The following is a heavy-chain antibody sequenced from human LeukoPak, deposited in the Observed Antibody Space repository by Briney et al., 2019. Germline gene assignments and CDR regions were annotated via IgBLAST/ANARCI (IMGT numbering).Heavy chain of an antibody. J-gene: IGHJ4*02. Sequence: GGSLRLSCAASGFTFSSYAMNWVRQAPGKGLEWVSVISGTGGRTYYADSVKGRFTISRDNSKNTLYLQMNSLRAEDTAIYYCARDERLLSFLKWGQGTLVTVSS. CDR1: GFTFSSYA. V-gene: IGHV3-23*01. D-gene: IGHD3-3*01. CDR3: ARDERLLSFLK. CDR2: ISGTGGRT.